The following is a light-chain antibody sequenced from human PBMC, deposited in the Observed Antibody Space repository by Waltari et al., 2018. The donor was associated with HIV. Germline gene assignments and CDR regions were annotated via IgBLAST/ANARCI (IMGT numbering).Light chain of an antibody. J-gene: IGKJ3*01. CDR2: DAS. Sequence: DIQMTQSPSSLSASVGDRVTITCQASQDISNYLNWYQQKPGKAPKLLIYDASNLETGVPSRFSGSGSGTDFTFTISSLQPEDIAIYYCQQYDNFPPFTFGPGTKVDIK. V-gene: IGKV1-33*01. CDR3: QQYDNFPPFT. CDR1: QDISNY.